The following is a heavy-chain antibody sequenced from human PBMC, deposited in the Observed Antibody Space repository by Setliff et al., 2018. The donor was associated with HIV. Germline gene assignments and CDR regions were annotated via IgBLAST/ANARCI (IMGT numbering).Heavy chain of an antibody. V-gene: IGHV4-4*08. Sequence: KTSETLSLTCSVSGGSISSYYWSWIRQPPGKGLEWIGYIYTSESSNYNPSLKSRVTFSVDTSKNQFSLKLRSVTAADTAMYYCARRRCSAASCPDNSWNWLDPWGQGTLVTVSS. CDR2: IYTSESS. CDR3: ARRRCSAASCPDNSWNWLDP. J-gene: IGHJ5*02. CDR1: GGSISSYY. D-gene: IGHD2-15*01.